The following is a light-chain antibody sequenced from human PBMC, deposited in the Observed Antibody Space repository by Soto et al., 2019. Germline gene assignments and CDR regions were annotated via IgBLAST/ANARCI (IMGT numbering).Light chain of an antibody. V-gene: IGKV1-5*03. Sequence: DIRMTQSPSTLSASVGDRVTITCRATDVLSSSLAWYQQKPGKAPNLLIYQASTLESGVPSRFSGRGSGTEFILTISSLQPDDVATYYCQQYNGHSFTFGPGTKVDIK. J-gene: IGKJ3*01. CDR1: DVLSSS. CDR3: QQYNGHSFT. CDR2: QAS.